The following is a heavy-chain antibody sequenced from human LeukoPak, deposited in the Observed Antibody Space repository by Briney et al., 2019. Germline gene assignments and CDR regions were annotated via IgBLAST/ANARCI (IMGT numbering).Heavy chain of an antibody. J-gene: IGHJ4*02. CDR2: ISGSGGST. CDR3: ARKDYYDSSVDY. CDR1: GFTFSSCA. D-gene: IGHD3-22*01. Sequence: GGSLRLSCAASGFTFSSCAMSWVRQAPGKGLGWVSAISGSGGSTYYADSVKGRFTISRDNSKNTLYLQMNSLRAEDTAVYYCARKDYYDSSVDYWGQGTLVTVSS. V-gene: IGHV3-23*01.